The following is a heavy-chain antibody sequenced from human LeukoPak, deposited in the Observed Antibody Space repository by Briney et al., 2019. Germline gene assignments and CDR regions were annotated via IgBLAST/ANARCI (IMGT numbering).Heavy chain of an antibody. CDR3: ARLHLYSGSHLTFGGDP. D-gene: IGHD1-26*01. J-gene: IGHJ5*02. V-gene: IGHV5-51*01. CDR2: IYPGDSDT. CDR1: GHSFTSYW. Sequence: GESLKISCKGSGHSFTSYWIGWVRQMPGKGLEWMGIIYPGDSDTRYSPSFQGQVTISADKSISTAYLQWSSLKASDTAMYYCARLHLYSGSHLTFGGDPWGRGTLVTVSS.